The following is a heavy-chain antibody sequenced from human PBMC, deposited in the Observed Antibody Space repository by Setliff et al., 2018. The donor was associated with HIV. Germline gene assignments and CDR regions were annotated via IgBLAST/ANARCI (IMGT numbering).Heavy chain of an antibody. V-gene: IGHV4-4*07. J-gene: IGHJ5*02. CDR2: IDSSGTT. D-gene: IGHD3-10*01. CDR1: GGSFGVYR. CDR3: ARDRHSSGLGSYGP. Sequence: SETLSLTCTISGGSFGVYRWSWIRQSAGRGLEWIGRIDSSGTTDYKPSLKGRVAISVDTSRNQFSLRVTSVTAADTAVYFCARDRHSSGLGSYGPWGPGILVTV.